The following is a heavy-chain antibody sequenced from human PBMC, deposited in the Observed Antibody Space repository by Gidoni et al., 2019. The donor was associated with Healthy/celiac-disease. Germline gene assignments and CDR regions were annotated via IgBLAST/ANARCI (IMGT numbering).Heavy chain of an antibody. J-gene: IGHJ6*02. Sequence: EVQLVESGGGLVKPGGSLRLSCAASGFTFSSYSMNWVRQAPGKGLEWASSISSSSSYIYYADSVKGRFTISRDNAKNSLYLQMNSLRAEDTAVYYCARYQLGAAASPVWGQGTTVTVSS. CDR2: ISSSSSYI. CDR3: ARYQLGAAASPV. CDR1: GFTFSSYS. D-gene: IGHD2-2*01. V-gene: IGHV3-21*01.